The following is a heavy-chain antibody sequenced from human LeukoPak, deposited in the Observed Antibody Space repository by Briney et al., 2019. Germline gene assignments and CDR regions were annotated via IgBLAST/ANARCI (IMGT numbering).Heavy chain of an antibody. J-gene: IGHJ4*02. Sequence: GGSLRLSCAASGFTFSSYGMSWVRQAPGKGLDWVSGISGSGGSTYYADSVRGRFTISRDNSKNTLYLQMKSLRAEDTAVYYCARDGFGTGSNWGQGTLVTVSS. CDR2: ISGSGGST. D-gene: IGHD3-16*01. V-gene: IGHV3-23*01. CDR3: ARDGFGTGSN. CDR1: GFTFSSYG.